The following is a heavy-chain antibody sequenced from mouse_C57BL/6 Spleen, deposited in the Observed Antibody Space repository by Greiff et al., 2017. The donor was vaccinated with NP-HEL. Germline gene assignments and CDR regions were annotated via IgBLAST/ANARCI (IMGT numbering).Heavy chain of an antibody. CDR3: AREGKPNYFDY. Sequence: EVHLVESGGGLVKPGGSLKLSCAASGFTFSSYAMSWVRQTPEKRLEWVATISDGGSYTYYPDNVKGRFTISRDNAKNNLYLQMSHLKSEDTAMYYCAREGKPNYFDYWGQGTTLTVSS. V-gene: IGHV5-4*01. J-gene: IGHJ2*01. CDR1: GFTFSSYA. CDR2: ISDGGSYT. D-gene: IGHD2-1*01.